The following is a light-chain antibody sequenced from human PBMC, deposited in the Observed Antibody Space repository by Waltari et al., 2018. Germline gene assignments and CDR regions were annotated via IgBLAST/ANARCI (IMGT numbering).Light chain of an antibody. CDR1: QTVFHNSNNKNF. V-gene: IGKV4-1*01. CDR2: GAS. Sequence: DIVMTQSPDFLAVSLGERATITCKSSQTVFHNSNNKNFLAWYRQKPGQPPKLLIYGASSLASGVPARISGGGSATDFTLTISTLQAEDVAVYYCQQYYRSPLTFGGGTKVEIK. CDR3: QQYYRSPLT. J-gene: IGKJ4*02.